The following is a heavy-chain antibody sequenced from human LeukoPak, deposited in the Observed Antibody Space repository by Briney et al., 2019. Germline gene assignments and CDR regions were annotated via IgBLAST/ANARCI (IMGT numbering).Heavy chain of an antibody. CDR1: GFTFSNYW. J-gene: IGHJ6*02. CDR3: ARVTGSDHGMDV. V-gene: IGHV3-7*04. D-gene: IGHD1-26*01. CDR2: IKYDGSEK. Sequence: PGGSLRLSCVASGFTFSNYWMSWVRQAPGKGLEWVANIKYDGSEKHCVDSVKGRFTISRDNAKDSLYLQMSSLRAEDTAVYYCARVTGSDHGMDVWGPGATVTVSS.